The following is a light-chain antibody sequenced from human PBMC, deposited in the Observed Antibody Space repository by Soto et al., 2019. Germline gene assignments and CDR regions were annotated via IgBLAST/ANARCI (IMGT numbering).Light chain of an antibody. Sequence: EIVLTQSPGTLSLSPGERATLSCRASQSVSSSYLAWYQQKPGQAPRLLIYGASSRATGITDRFSGSGSGTEFTLTISRLEPEDFEMYYCKQYGSSPLTFGGGTKVEIK. J-gene: IGKJ4*01. CDR3: KQYGSSPLT. V-gene: IGKV3-20*01. CDR2: GAS. CDR1: QSVSSSY.